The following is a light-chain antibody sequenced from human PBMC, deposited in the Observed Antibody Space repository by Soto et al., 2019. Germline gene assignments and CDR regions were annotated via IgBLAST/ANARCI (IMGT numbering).Light chain of an antibody. Sequence: EIVLTQSPGTLSVSPREKDTLSCRASQSVSSKLAWYQQKPGQAPRLLFYGASTGATGIPARFSGSGSETEFTLSISSLQSEDFAVYYCQQYNNWPGTFGQGTKVDIK. CDR2: GAS. J-gene: IGKJ1*01. CDR1: QSVSSK. V-gene: IGKV3-15*01. CDR3: QQYNNWPGT.